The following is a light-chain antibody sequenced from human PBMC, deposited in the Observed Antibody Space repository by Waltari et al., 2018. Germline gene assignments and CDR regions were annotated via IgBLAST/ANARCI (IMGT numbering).Light chain of an antibody. CDR1: QSLVDSDGKTY. J-gene: IGKJ2*03. V-gene: IGKV2-40*01. Sequence: DIVMTQTPLSLPVTLGEPAYISCRSSQSLVDSDGKTYLDWYLKKPGQSPQLLMYLVSKRASGVPDKFSGSGSGTDFTLKISRVEAEDVGVYYCMQALRSPYSFGQGTKVEIK. CDR2: LVS. CDR3: MQALRSPYS.